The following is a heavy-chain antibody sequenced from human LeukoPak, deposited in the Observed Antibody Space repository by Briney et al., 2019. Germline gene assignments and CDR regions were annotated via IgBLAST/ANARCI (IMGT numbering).Heavy chain of an antibody. CDR2: IWNDGSDK. CDR1: GFAFANYA. J-gene: IGHJ4*02. Sequence: GGSLRLSCAASGFAFANYAMTWVRQAPGKGLEWVAVIWNDGSDKYYADSVKGRFTISRDNSKNTLYLQMNSLRAEDTAVYYCAKPTRGSGSFLIDFWGQGTLVTVSS. V-gene: IGHV3-33*06. CDR3: AKPTRGSGSFLIDF. D-gene: IGHD1-26*01.